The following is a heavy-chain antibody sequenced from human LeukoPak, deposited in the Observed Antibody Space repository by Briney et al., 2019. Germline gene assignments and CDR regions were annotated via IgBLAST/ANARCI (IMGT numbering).Heavy chain of an antibody. CDR3: ARDPSGDRGYFDY. J-gene: IGHJ4*02. CDR1: GYTFTSYG. CDR2: ISAYNGNT. Sequence: GASVKVSCKASGYTFTSYGISWVRQAPGQGLEWMGWISAYNGNTNYAQKLQGRVTMTRDTSISTAYMELSRLRSDDTAVYYCARDPSGDRGYFDYWGQGTLVTVSS. V-gene: IGHV1-18*01. D-gene: IGHD7-27*01.